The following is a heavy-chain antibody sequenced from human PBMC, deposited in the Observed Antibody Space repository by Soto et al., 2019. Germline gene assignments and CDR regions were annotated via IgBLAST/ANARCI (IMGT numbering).Heavy chain of an antibody. CDR2: ISYDGSNK. V-gene: IGHV3-30-3*01. CDR1: GFTFSSYA. J-gene: IGHJ4*02. CDR3: ARDREVLYFDY. Sequence: GGSLRLSCAASGFTFSSYAMHWVRQAPGKGLEWVAVISYDGSNKYYADSVKGRFTISRDNSKNTLYLQMNSLRAEDTAVYYCARDREVLYFDYWGQGTLVTVSS.